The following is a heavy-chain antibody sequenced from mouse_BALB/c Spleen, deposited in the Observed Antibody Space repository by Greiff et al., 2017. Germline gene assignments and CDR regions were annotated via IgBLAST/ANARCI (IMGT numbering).Heavy chain of an antibody. J-gene: IGHJ4*01. Sequence: LQESGAELVRPGASVTLSCKASGYTFTDYEMHWVKQTPVHGLEWIGAIDPETGGTAYNQKFKGKATLTADKSSSTAYMELRSLTSEDSAVYYCTRLLLYWGQGTSVTVSS. D-gene: IGHD1-1*01. CDR1: GYTFTDYE. CDR3: TRLLLY. CDR2: IDPETGGT. V-gene: IGHV1-15*01.